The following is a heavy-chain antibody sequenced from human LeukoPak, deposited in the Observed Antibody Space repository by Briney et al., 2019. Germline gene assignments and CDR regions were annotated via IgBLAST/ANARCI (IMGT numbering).Heavy chain of an antibody. Sequence: SETLSLTCTVSGGSLSSDYWSWSWQPPGKGVGGSGDIYYSVSANNNTSPTSGETISVETCKNKCSLKLSSVTAADTALYYCTRGSIAYYYMDVWGKGTTVTISS. CDR1: GGSLSSDY. CDR2: IYYSVSA. J-gene: IGHJ6*03. V-gene: IGHV4-59*01. D-gene: IGHD3-22*01. CDR3: TRGSIAYYYMDV.